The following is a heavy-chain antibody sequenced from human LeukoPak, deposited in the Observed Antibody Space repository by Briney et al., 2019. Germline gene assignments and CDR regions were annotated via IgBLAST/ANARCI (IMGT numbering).Heavy chain of an antibody. J-gene: IGHJ2*01. Sequence: PGGSLRLSCAASGFTFSSYAMSWARQAPGKGLEWVSAISGSGGSTYYADSVKGRFTISRDNSKNTLYLQINSLRAEDTAVYYCAKAYTGYSAAARGYFDLWGRGTLVTVSS. V-gene: IGHV3-23*01. CDR3: AKAYTGYSAAARGYFDL. CDR1: GFTFSSYA. D-gene: IGHD1-26*01. CDR2: ISGSGGST.